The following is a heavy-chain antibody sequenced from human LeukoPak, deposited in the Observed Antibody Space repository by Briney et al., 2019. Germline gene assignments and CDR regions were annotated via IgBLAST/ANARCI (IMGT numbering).Heavy chain of an antibody. CDR1: GFTFSKDW. Sequence: GGSLRLSCVGSGFTFSKDWMSWVRQAPGKGLEWVANIKHDGSETNYVDSVKGRFTISRDNAKNSLHLQMNSLRVEDTAVYYCAKNGGPHGMDVWGQGTTVTVSS. D-gene: IGHD3-16*01. V-gene: IGHV3-7*02. J-gene: IGHJ6*02. CDR2: IKHDGSET. CDR3: AKNGGPHGMDV.